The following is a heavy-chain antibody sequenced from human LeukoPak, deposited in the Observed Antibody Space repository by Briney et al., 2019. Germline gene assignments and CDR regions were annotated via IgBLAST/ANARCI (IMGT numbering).Heavy chain of an antibody. Sequence: PSETLSLTCTVSGGSVSSGSYYWSWIRQPPGKGLEWIGYIYYSGSPNYNPSLKSRVTMSVGTTKNHFSLKLSAVIAADTAVYYCARDRTYYGDAFDIWGQGTVVTVSS. CDR1: GGSVSSGSYY. J-gene: IGHJ3*02. CDR2: IYYSGSP. D-gene: IGHD1-26*01. CDR3: ARDRTYYGDAFDI. V-gene: IGHV4-61*01.